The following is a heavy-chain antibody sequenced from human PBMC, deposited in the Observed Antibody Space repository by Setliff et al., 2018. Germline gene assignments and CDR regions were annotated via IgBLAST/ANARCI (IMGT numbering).Heavy chain of an antibody. Sequence: SETLSLTCSVSGVPINTYYWSWIRQPAGKGLEWIGRIYTSGSTNYNPSLKSRVTISVDTSKNQFSLKLSSVTAADTAVYYCAREYYYDSSGSFDYWGQGTLVTVSS. CDR2: IYTSGST. CDR1: GVPINTYY. V-gene: IGHV4-4*07. D-gene: IGHD3-22*01. CDR3: AREYYYDSSGSFDY. J-gene: IGHJ4*02.